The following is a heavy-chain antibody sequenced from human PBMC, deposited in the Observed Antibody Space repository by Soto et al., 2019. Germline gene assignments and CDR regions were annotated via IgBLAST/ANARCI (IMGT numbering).Heavy chain of an antibody. CDR1: GYTFTGYY. V-gene: IGHV1-2*02. Sequence: QVQLVQSGAEVKMSGASVMVSCKDSGYTFTGYYIHWVRHTPGQGLEWMGWITPNNGGTNYVQKFQGSVNMTTDTSISTSYMELSRLTSDDTAVYYCARDLPIVGSNTWDYWGQGTMVTFCS. D-gene: IGHD3-3*01. J-gene: IGHJ4*02. CDR3: ARDLPIVGSNTWDY. CDR2: ITPNNGGT.